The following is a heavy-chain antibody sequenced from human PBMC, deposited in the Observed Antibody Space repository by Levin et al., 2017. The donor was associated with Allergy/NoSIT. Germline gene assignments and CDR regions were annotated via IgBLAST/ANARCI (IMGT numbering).Heavy chain of an antibody. CDR3: AKDPVNRVTMVRGYYYYYGMDV. D-gene: IGHD3-10*01. V-gene: IGHV3-30*18. CDR1: GFTFSSYG. J-gene: IGHJ6*02. CDR2: ISYDGSNK. Sequence: GGSLRLSCAASGFTFSSYGMHWVRQAPGKGLEWVAVISYDGSNKYYADSVKGRFTISRDNSKNTLYLQMNSLRAEDTAVYYCAKDPVNRVTMVRGYYYYYGMDVWGQGTTVTVSS.